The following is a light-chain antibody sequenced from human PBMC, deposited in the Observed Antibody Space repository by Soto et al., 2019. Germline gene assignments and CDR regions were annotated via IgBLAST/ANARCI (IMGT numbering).Light chain of an antibody. CDR1: QAISSH. V-gene: IGKV1-8*01. J-gene: IGKJ4*01. Sequence: SRMTQHPSTLTASTEARVPITCRASQAISSHLAWYQQKPGKAPKLLVYVASTLQSGVPSRFSGSGSGTDFSLSINSLQPEDFATYYCQQLNSYRLTFGGGTKVDIK. CDR3: QQLNSYRLT. CDR2: VAS.